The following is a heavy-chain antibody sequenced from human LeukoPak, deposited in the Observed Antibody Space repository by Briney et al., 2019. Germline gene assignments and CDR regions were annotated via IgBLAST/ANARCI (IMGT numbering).Heavy chain of an antibody. CDR1: GFTFSGSP. Sequence: GGSLKLSCAASGFTFSGSPIYWVRQASGNGREGVGRIRSKANNYATAYAASLKGRFTISRDDSKNTAYLQMNSLKTEDTAVYFCTCSSGWYGFCDYWGQGTLVTVSS. V-gene: IGHV3-73*01. CDR3: TCSSGWYGFCDY. J-gene: IGHJ4*02. D-gene: IGHD6-19*01. CDR2: IRSKANNYAT.